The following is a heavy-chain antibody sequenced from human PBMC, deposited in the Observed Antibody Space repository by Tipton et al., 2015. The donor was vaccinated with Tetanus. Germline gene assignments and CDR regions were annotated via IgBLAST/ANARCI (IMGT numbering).Heavy chain of an antibody. Sequence: TLSLTCTVSGDSISSSEYYWGWIRQPPGEGLEWIASVYYDGCAYTNPSLKSRIAITIDTSGSQFSLKVHSVTAADTAFYYCTRHVVEAVPRWFDPWGQGTLVTVSS. V-gene: IGHV4-39*01. CDR3: TRHVVEAVPRWFDP. CDR1: GDSISSSEYY. J-gene: IGHJ5*02. D-gene: IGHD2-2*01. CDR2: VYYDGCA.